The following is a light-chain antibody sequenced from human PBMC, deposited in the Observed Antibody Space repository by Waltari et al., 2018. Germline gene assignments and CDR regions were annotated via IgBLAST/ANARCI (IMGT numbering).Light chain of an antibody. CDR2: GAS. Sequence: CRARQGVSSSSLAWYQQRPGQAPRLLIYGASSRATGIPDRFSGSGSGTDFTLTISRLEPEDFAVYYCQQYGSSPWTFGQGTKVEIK. CDR1: QGVSSSS. V-gene: IGKV3-20*01. CDR3: QQYGSSPWT. J-gene: IGKJ1*01.